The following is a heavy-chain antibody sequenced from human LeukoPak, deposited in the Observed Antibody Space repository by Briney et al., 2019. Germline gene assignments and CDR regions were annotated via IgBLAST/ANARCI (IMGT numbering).Heavy chain of an antibody. CDR2: ISYDGSNK. Sequence: GGSLRLSCAASGFTFSSYAMHWVRQAPGKGLEWVAVISYDGSNKYYADSVKGRFTISRDNSKNTLYLQMNSLRAEDTAVYYCATTPPDAFDIWGQGTMVTVSS. CDR3: ATTPPDAFDI. CDR1: GFTFSSYA. V-gene: IGHV3-30-3*01. J-gene: IGHJ3*02.